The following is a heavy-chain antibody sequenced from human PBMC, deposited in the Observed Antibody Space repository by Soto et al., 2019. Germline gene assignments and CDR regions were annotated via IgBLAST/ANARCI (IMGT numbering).Heavy chain of an antibody. J-gene: IGHJ4*02. D-gene: IGHD2-15*01. V-gene: IGHV3-33*01. CDR2: IWYDGSNK. Sequence: QVQLVESGGGVVQPGRSLRLSCVASGFTFSSYGMHWVRQAPGKGLEWVAVIWYDGSNKYYVDFVRGRFTISRDNSKNTLYLQMNSLRAEDTAVYYCAREIVVVVAATGGFDYWGQGTLVTVSS. CDR3: AREIVVVVAATGGFDY. CDR1: GFTFSSYG.